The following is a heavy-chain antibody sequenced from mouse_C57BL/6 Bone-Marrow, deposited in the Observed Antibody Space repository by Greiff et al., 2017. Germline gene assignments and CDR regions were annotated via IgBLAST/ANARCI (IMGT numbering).Heavy chain of an antibody. Sequence: EAGGGLVQPKGSLKLSCAASGFTFNPYAMPWVRQAPGKGLEWVARIRSKSSNYATYYADSVKDRFPISRDGSQSMLYRQMNDLKTEDTAMDYGVRELRAGAMDYWGQGTSVTVSS. CDR3: VRELRAGAMDY. CDR1: GFTFNPYA. J-gene: IGHJ4*01. D-gene: IGHD1-1*01. CDR2: IRSKSSNYAT. V-gene: IGHV10-3*01.